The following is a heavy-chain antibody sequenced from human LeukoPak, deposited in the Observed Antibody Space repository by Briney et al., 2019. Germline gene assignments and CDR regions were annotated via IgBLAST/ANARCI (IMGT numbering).Heavy chain of an antibody. CDR2: ISYDGSNK. CDR3: AKDGYQFLPYYFDY. D-gene: IGHD5-12*01. J-gene: IGHJ4*02. CDR1: GFTFSSYG. V-gene: IGHV3-30*18. Sequence: GGSLRLSCAASGFTFSSYGMHWVRQAPGKGLEWVAVISYDGSNKYYADSVKGRFTISRDNSKNTLYLQMNSLRAEDTAVYYCAKDGYQFLPYYFDYWGQGTLVTVSS.